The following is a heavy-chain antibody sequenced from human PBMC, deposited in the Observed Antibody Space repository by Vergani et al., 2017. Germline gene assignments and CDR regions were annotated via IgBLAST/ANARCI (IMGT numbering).Heavy chain of an antibody. Sequence: EVQLVESGGGLVQPGGSLRLSCAASGFTFSSYEMNWVRQAPGKGLEWVSYISSSGSTIYYADSVKGRFTISRDNAKNALYLQMNSLRAEDTAVYYCARRLTVTTGTSNAFDIWGQGTMVTVSS. CDR3: ARRLTVTTGTSNAFDI. V-gene: IGHV3-48*03. D-gene: IGHD4-17*01. J-gene: IGHJ3*02. CDR1: GFTFSSYE. CDR2: ISSSGSTI.